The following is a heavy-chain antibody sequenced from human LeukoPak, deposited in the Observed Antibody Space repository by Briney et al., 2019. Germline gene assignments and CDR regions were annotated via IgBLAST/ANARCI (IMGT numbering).Heavy chain of an antibody. D-gene: IGHD6-19*01. J-gene: IGHJ4*01. CDR3: AKDRFIAVAGTGYLDY. Sequence: VGSLRLSCAASGFTFSSYGMRWVRQAPGKGLEWVALISYDGSNKYYADCVKGRFTISRDNSKNTLYLQMNSLRAEDTAVYCCAKDRFIAVAGTGYLDYWGHGTLVTVSS. CDR2: ISYDGSNK. V-gene: IGHV3-30*18. CDR1: GFTFSSYG.